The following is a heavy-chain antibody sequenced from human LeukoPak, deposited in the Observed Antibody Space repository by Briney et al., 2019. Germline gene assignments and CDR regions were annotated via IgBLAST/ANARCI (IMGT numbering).Heavy chain of an antibody. J-gene: IGHJ2*01. CDR2: IDPNSGCT. Sequence: GASVTVSFTGYPFTAHYIHWVRQAPGQGLEWMGWIDPNSGCTNYAQRFLGSVTMTGNTSSNTAFMEVRRLRTDDTAIYYCARGRGTTVVRGVITNYFDLWGRGSLVTVSS. CDR3: ARGRGTTVVRGVITNYFDL. CDR1: GYPFTAHY. V-gene: IGHV1-2*02. D-gene: IGHD3-10*01.